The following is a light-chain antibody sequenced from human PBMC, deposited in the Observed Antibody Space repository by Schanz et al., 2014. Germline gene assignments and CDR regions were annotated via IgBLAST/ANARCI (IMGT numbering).Light chain of an antibody. V-gene: IGKV3D-20*02. CDR1: QTVSSSY. Sequence: EIVLTQSPGTLSLSPGERATLSCRASQTVSSSYLAWYQQKPGQAPRLLIYGASRRATGIPDRFSGSGSGTDFTLTISSLEPEDFAVYYCQQRRNWPITFGQGSRLEIK. J-gene: IGKJ5*01. CDR2: GAS. CDR3: QQRRNWPIT.